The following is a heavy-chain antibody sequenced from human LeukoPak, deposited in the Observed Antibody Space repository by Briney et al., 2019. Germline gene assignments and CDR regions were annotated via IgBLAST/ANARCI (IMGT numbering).Heavy chain of an antibody. CDR2: INPNSGGT. Sequence: ASVKVSCKASGYTFTNYGVTWVRQAPGQGLEWMGWINPNSGGTNYAQKFQGRVTMTRDTSISTAYMELSRLRYDDTAVYYCARDLGVFDSSGPRPPDYWGQGALVTVSS. CDR3: ARDLGVFDSSGPRPPDY. D-gene: IGHD3-22*01. V-gene: IGHV1-2*02. J-gene: IGHJ4*02. CDR1: GYTFTNYG.